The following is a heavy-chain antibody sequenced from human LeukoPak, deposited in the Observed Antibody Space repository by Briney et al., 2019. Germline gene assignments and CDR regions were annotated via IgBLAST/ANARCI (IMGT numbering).Heavy chain of an antibody. CDR3: SAGGYSGYDDFDY. Sequence: SETLSLTCTVSGGSISSYYWSWIRQPPGKGLEWIGYIYYSGSTNYNPSLKSRVTISVDTSKNQFSLKLSSVTAADTAVDYCSAGGYSGYDDFDYWGQGTLVTVSS. V-gene: IGHV4-59*01. D-gene: IGHD5-12*01. J-gene: IGHJ4*02. CDR1: GGSISSYY. CDR2: IYYSGST.